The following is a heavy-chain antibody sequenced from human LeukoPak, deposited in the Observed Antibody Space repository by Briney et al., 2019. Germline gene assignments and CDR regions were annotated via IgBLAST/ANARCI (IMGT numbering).Heavy chain of an antibody. V-gene: IGHV3-30*01. CDR3: ARENLPGIAAAGLFDY. CDR1: GFTFSSYA. D-gene: IGHD6-13*01. Sequence: GGSLRLSCAASGFTFSSYAMHWVRQAPGKGLEWVAVISYDGSNKYYADSVKGRFTISRDNSKNTLYLQMNSLRAEDTAVYYCARENLPGIAAAGLFDYWGQGTLVTVSS. CDR2: ISYDGSNK. J-gene: IGHJ4*02.